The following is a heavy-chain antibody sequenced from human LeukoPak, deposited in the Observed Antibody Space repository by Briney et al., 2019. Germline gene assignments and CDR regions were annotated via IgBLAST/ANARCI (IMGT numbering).Heavy chain of an antibody. V-gene: IGHV4-61*02. Sequence: SETLSLTCTVSGGSISSGSYYWSWIRQPAGKGLEWIGRIYTSGSTNYNPSLKSRVTISVDTSKNQFSLKLSSVTAADTAVYYCARVSKRQWLVRHYYYYMDVWGKGTTVTISS. CDR3: ARVSKRQWLVRHYYYYMDV. D-gene: IGHD6-19*01. J-gene: IGHJ6*03. CDR2: IYTSGST. CDR1: GGSISSGSYY.